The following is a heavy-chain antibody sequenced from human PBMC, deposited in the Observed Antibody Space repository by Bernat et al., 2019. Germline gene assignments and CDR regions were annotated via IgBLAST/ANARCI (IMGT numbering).Heavy chain of an antibody. V-gene: IGHV1-69*04. Sequence: QVQLVQSGAEVKKPGSSVKVSCKASGGTFSSYAISWVRQAPGQGLEWMGRIIPILGIANYAQKFQGRVTITADKSTSTAYMKLSSLRSEDTAVYYCARGVVGATVGDDAFDIWGQGTLVTVSS. J-gene: IGHJ3*02. CDR2: IIPILGIA. CDR3: ARGVVGATVGDDAFDI. D-gene: IGHD1-26*01. CDR1: GGTFSSYA.